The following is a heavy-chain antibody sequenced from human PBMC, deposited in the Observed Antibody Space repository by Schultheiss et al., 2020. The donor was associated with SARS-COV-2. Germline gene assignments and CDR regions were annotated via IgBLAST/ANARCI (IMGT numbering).Heavy chain of an antibody. V-gene: IGHV4-39*07. CDR2: IYHSGST. CDR3: ARGGRGVGGMDV. D-gene: IGHD1-26*01. J-gene: IGHJ6*02. Sequence: SETLSLTCTVSGGSISSGGYYWSWIRQHPGKGLEWIGEIYHSGSTYYNPSLKSRVTISLDRSKNQFSLKLSSVTAADTAVYFCARGGRGVGGMDVWGQGTTVTVSS. CDR1: GGSISSGGYY.